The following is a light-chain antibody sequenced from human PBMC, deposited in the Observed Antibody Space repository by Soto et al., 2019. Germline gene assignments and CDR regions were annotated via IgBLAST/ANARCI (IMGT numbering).Light chain of an antibody. Sequence: EIVLTQSPATLSVSPGERATLSCRASQAVSNNFAWYQQKPGQAPRLLIYSASIRATGIPARFSGNGSGTEFTLTLSSLQSEDFAVYYCHQYYYWPRTFGQGTKVEIK. CDR1: QAVSNN. J-gene: IGKJ1*01. CDR2: SAS. CDR3: HQYYYWPRT. V-gene: IGKV3-15*01.